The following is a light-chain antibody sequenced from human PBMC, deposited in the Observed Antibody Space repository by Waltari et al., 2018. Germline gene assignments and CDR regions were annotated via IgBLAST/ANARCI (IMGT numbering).Light chain of an antibody. CDR1: QSVSSN. CDR2: GAS. CDR3: QQYNNWPPGA. V-gene: IGKV3-15*01. Sequence: CRASQSVSSNLAWYQQKPGQAPMLLIHGASTRATGIPARFSGSGSGTEFTLTISSLQSEDFAVYYCQQYNNWPPGAFGQGTKVEIK. J-gene: IGKJ1*01.